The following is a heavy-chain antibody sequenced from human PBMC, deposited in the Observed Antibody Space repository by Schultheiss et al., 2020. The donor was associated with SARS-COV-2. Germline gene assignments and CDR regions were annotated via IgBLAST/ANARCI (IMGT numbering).Heavy chain of an antibody. D-gene: IGHD2-15*01. CDR2: VSWNGSRT. J-gene: IGHJ4*02. V-gene: IGHV3-19*01. CDR3: AKDRVPLGIGEVDY. CDR1: GFTFSNAW. Sequence: GGSLRLSCAASGFTFSNAWMSWVRQAPGKGLEWVSGVSWNGSRTHYEDSVKGRFTLSRDNSKDTLYLQMNSLRAEDTAVYYCAKDRVPLGIGEVDYWGQGTLVTVSS.